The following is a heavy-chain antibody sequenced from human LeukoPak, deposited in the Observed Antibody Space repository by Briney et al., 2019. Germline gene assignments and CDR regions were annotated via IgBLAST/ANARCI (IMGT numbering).Heavy chain of an antibody. CDR1: GDSISSSNYF. D-gene: IGHD2-21*02. V-gene: IGHV4-39*01. J-gene: IGHJ4*02. Sequence: SETLSLTCTVSGDSISSSNYFWGWIRQPPGKGLEWIGEISYSGNTYYNPSLKSRVTISMDTSKNQFSLNLNSVTASDTTVYYCARRSPLVAVTTAHYYDYWGPGTLVTVSS. CDR3: ARRSPLVAVTTAHYYDY. CDR2: ISYSGNT.